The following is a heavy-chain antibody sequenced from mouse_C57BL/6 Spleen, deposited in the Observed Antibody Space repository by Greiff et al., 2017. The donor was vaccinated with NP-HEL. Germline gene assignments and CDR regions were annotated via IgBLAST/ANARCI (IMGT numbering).Heavy chain of an antibody. Sequence: EVQLQQSGPELVKPGASVKISCKASGYTFTDYYMNWVKQSHGKSLEWIGDINPNNGGTSYNQKFKGKATLTVDKSSSTAYMELRSLTSEDSAVYYCARRGLRRAYYFDYWGQGTTLTVSS. CDR1: GYTFTDYY. D-gene: IGHD2-4*01. CDR3: ARRGLRRAYYFDY. CDR2: INPNNGGT. V-gene: IGHV1-26*01. J-gene: IGHJ2*01.